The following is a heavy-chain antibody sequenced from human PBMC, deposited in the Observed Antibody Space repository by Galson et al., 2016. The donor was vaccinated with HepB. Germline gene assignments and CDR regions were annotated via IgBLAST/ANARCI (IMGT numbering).Heavy chain of an antibody. Sequence: SLRLSCAGSGLRFDDHAFHWVRQAPGKGLEWVAGISWNNGRIGYADSVKGRFTITRDNTNNSLHLQMKTLRPEDTALYYCAKDISPQYDSSGYFTRRCMQQWGQGTLVTVSS. D-gene: IGHD3-22*01. CDR1: GLRFDDHA. CDR2: ISWNNGRI. V-gene: IGHV3-9*01. CDR3: AKDISPQYDSSGYFTRRCMQQ. J-gene: IGHJ1*01.